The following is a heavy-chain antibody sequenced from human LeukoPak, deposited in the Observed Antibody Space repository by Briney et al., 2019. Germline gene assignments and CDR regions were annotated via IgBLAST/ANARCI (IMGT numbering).Heavy chain of an antibody. CDR3: ARRGRPTATDTPYYYYYMDV. V-gene: IGHV5-51*01. D-gene: IGHD4-17*01. J-gene: IGHJ6*03. CDR1: GYSFTSYW. Sequence: GESLKISCKGSGYSFTSYWIGWVRQMPGKGLEWMGIIYPGDSDTRYSPSFQGQVTISADKSISTAYLQWSSLKASDTAMYYCARRGRPTATDTPYYYYYMDVWGKGTTVTVSS. CDR2: IYPGDSDT.